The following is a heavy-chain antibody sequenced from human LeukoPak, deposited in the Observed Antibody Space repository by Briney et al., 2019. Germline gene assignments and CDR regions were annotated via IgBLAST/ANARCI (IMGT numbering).Heavy chain of an antibody. V-gene: IGHV4-39*07. D-gene: IGHD3-3*01. Sequence: KPSETLSLTCTVSGGSISSSSYYWGWIRQPPGKGLEWIGSIYYSGSTYYNPSLKSRVTISVDTSKNQSSLKLSSVTAADTAVYYCARDAYYDFWSGYFYYMDVWGKGTTVTVSS. CDR1: GGSISSSSYY. CDR2: IYYSGST. J-gene: IGHJ6*03. CDR3: ARDAYYDFWSGYFYYMDV.